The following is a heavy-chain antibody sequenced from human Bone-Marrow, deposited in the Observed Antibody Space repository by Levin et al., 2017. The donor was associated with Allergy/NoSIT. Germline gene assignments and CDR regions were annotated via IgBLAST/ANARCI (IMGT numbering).Heavy chain of an antibody. D-gene: IGHD3-16*01. CDR2: ISNDGSNK. J-gene: IGHJ4*02. CDR3: AKERFLLDY. CDR1: GFIFSSDG. V-gene: IGHV3-30*18. Sequence: GGSLRLSWAASGFIFSSDGMHWVRQAPGKGLEWVALISNDGSNKFYADPVKGRFTISRDNTKNTLYLQMNNLRPNDTAVYYCAKERFLLDYWGQGTLVTVSS.